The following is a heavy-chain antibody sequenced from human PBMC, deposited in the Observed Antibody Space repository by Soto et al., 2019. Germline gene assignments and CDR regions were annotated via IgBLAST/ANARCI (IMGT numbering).Heavy chain of an antibody. CDR3: AREDYGDYLNWFYP. Sequence: EVQLVESGGGLVQPGGSLRLSCAASGFTFSSYSMNWVRQAPGKGLEWVSYISSSSSTIYYADSVKGRFTISRDNAKNSLFLQMNSLREEDTAVYYCAREDYGDYLNWFYPWGQGTLVTVSS. V-gene: IGHV3-48*02. CDR2: ISSSSSTI. D-gene: IGHD4-17*01. J-gene: IGHJ5*02. CDR1: GFTFSSYS.